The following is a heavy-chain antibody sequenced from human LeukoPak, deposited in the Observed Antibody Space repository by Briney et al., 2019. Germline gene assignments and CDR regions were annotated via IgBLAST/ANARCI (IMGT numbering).Heavy chain of an antibody. CDR3: ARADRYGTTWYGRVDY. CDR2: IRSTGGTT. CDR1: GFTFSNYA. V-gene: IGHV3-23*01. D-gene: IGHD6-13*01. Sequence: QSGRSLTLSCGASGFTFSNYAMSWVRQAPGKGLESVSEIRSTGGTTAYADSVKGRFTISRDNSRNTLYLQMNSLRAEDTAVYYCARADRYGTTWYGRVDYWGQGTLVTVSS. J-gene: IGHJ4*02.